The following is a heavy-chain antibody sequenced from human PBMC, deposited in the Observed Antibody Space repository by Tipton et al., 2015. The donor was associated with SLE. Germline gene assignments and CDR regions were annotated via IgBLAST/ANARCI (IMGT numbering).Heavy chain of an antibody. CDR1: GGSISSHY. V-gene: IGHV4-59*11. J-gene: IGHJ6*02. D-gene: IGHD3-22*01. CDR2: IYYSGST. CDR3: ARVIQPHYYDSSSGMDV. Sequence: TLSLTCTVSGGSISSHYWSWIRQPPGKGLEWIGYIYYSGSTYYNPSLKSRVTISVDTSKNQFSLKLSSVTAADTAVYYCARVIQPHYYDSSSGMDVWGQGTTVTVSS.